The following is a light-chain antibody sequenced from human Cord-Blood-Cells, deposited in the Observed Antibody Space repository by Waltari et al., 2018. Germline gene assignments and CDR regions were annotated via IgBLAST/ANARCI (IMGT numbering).Light chain of an antibody. CDR1: QGISSY. V-gene: IGKV1-9*01. CDR2: AAS. CDR3: QQLDSYS. J-gene: IGKJ5*01. Sequence: DIQLTQSPSFLSASVGDRVTITCRASQGISSYLAWYQQKPGKAPKLLIYAASTLRSGVPSRFSGSGSGTEFTLTISSLQPEDFATYYCQQLDSYSFGQGTRLEIK.